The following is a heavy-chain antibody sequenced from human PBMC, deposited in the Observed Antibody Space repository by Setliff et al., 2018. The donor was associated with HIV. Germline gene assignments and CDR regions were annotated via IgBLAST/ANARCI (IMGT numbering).Heavy chain of an antibody. V-gene: IGHV4-39*07. D-gene: IGHD2-21*02. J-gene: IGHJ4*02. CDR1: GGSVSSSTTYY. CDR3: ARGVPLLPPHY. CDR2: IYHRGST. Sequence: PSETLSLTCTVSGGSVSSSTTYYWGWIRQPPGKGLEWIGSIYHRGSTHHNPSLKSRVTFSVDTSKNQFSLRLSSVTAADTAVYYCARGVPLLPPHYWGQGILVTVSS.